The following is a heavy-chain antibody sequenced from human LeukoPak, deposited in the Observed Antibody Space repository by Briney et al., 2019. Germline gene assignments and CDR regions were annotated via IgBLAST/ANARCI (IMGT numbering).Heavy chain of an antibody. CDR1: GGSISCYY. V-gene: IGHV4-59*08. CDR3: ARLILSGSYLYYFDY. D-gene: IGHD1-26*01. CDR2: ISYSGNT. Sequence: SETLSLTCTVSGGSISCYYWSWIRQPPGKGLAWIGYISYSGNTNYNPSLKSRVTISVDMSKNQFSLKLSSVTAADTAVYHCARLILSGSYLYYFDYWGQGTLVTVSS. J-gene: IGHJ4*02.